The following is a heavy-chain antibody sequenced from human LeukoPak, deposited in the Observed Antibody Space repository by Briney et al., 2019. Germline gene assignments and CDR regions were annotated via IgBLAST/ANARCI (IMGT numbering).Heavy chain of an antibody. Sequence: PGGFLRLSCAASGLTFSSYAMSWVRQAPGKGLEWVSVFSGSGDRAYYADSVEGRFTLSRDNSRNTMYLQMNSLRADDTAVYYCAKDHIGTLSYDILSAFASWGQGTLVTVSS. CDR1: GLTFSSYA. CDR3: AKDHIGTLSYDILSAFAS. V-gene: IGHV3-23*01. J-gene: IGHJ4*02. D-gene: IGHD3-9*01. CDR2: FSGSGDRA.